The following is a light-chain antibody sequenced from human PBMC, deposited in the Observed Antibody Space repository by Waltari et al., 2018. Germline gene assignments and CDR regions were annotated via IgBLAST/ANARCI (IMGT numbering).Light chain of an antibody. CDR2: LVS. V-gene: IGKV2-28*01. Sequence: EIVVTQSPLSLPVTPGESASISCRSRPSLLHSNGYNYLDWYLQNPGQSPQLLIYLVSTRVSGVPDRFSGSGSGTDFTLKINRVEAEDVGVYYCMQALQTPRTFGQGTKLEIK. J-gene: IGKJ2*01. CDR3: MQALQTPRT. CDR1: PSLLHSNGYNY.